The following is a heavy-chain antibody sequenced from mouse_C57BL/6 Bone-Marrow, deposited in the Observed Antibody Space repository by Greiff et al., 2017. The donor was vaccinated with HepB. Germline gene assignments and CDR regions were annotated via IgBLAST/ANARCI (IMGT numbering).Heavy chain of an antibody. CDR1: GYTFTSYW. D-gene: IGHD2-3*01. V-gene: IGHV1-69*01. J-gene: IGHJ2*01. CDR3: ARLGTRLDY. Sequence: QVQLQQSGAELVMPGASVKLSCKASGYTFTSYWMHWVKQRPGQGLEWIGEIDPSDSYTNYNQKFKGKSTLTVDKSSSTAYMQLSSLTSEDSAVYYCARLGTRLDYWGQGTTLTVSS. CDR2: IDPSDSYT.